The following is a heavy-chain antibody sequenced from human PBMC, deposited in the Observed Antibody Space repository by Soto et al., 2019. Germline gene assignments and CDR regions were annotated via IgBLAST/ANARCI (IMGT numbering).Heavy chain of an antibody. D-gene: IGHD3-10*01. CDR2: IYYSGST. CDR3: ARDRVRAVPLKFGEDYYYGMDV. J-gene: IGHJ6*02. V-gene: IGHV4-31*03. Sequence: QVQLQESGPGLVKPSQTLSLTCTVSGGSISSGGYYWSWIRRHPGKGLEWIGYIYYSGSTYYNPSLKSRVTISVDTSKNQFSLKLSSVTAADTAVYYCARDRVRAVPLKFGEDYYYGMDVWGQGTTVTVSS. CDR1: GGSISSGGYY.